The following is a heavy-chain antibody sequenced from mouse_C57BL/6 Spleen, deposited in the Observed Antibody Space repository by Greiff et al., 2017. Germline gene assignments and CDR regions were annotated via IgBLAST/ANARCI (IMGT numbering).Heavy chain of an antibody. V-gene: IGHV1-19*01. Sequence: VQLQQSGPVLVKPGASVKMSCKASGYTFTDYYMNWVKQSHGKSLEWIGVINPYNGGTSYNQKFKGKATLTVDKSSSTAYMELNSLTSEDSAVYYCARGCITTVITIPFDYWGQGTTLTVSS. J-gene: IGHJ2*01. CDR2: INPYNGGT. CDR1: GYTFTDYY. D-gene: IGHD1-1*01. CDR3: ARGCITTVITIPFDY.